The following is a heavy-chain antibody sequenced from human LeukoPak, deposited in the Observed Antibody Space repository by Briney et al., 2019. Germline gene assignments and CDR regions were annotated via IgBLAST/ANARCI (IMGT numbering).Heavy chain of an antibody. CDR3: ARVGDFWSGYLPYFDS. J-gene: IGHJ4*02. CDR2: MYYIGST. Sequence: TSETLSLTCTVSGGSISSHYWSWIRQPPGRGLEWIGYMYYIGSTHYNPSLESRVFISLDTSKSQFSLRLNSVTAADTAVYYCARVGDFWSGYLPYFDSWGQGTLVTVSS. V-gene: IGHV4-59*11. D-gene: IGHD3-3*01. CDR1: GGSISSHY.